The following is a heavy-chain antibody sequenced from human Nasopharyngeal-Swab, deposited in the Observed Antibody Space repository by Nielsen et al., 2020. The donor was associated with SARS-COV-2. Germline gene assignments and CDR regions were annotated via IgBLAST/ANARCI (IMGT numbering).Heavy chain of an antibody. J-gene: IGHJ5*02. CDR1: SYSFTNFG. CDR3: ASSLGYCSSTSCPRGWFDP. V-gene: IGHV1-18*01. D-gene: IGHD2-2*01. CDR2: ISTYTGNT. Sequence: ASVKVSCKASSYSFTNFGISWVRQAPGQGLEWMGWISTYTGNTNYEQNFQGRVTMTADTSTSTAYMELRSLRSDDTAVYYCASSLGYCSSTSCPRGWFDPWGQGTLVTVSS.